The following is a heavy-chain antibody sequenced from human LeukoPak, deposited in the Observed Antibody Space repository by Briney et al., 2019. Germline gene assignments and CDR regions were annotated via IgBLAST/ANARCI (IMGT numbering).Heavy chain of an antibody. CDR2: ITTSDGNT. CDR3: AKDGGLWVSAHWGDS. J-gene: IGHJ4*02. Sequence: GSLRLSCAASGFTFSSYTMSWVRQAPGKGLEWVSTITTSDGNTYYADSVKGRFTVSRDNSKNTLFLQMNSLRAEDTAVYYCAKDGGLWVSAHWGDSWGRGTLVTVSS. V-gene: IGHV3-23*01. D-gene: IGHD7-27*01. CDR1: GFTFSSYT.